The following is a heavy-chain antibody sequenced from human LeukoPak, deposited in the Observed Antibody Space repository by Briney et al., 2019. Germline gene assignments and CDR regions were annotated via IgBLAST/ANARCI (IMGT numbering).Heavy chain of an antibody. V-gene: IGHV4-39*01. D-gene: IGHD3-10*01. CDR2: IYYSGST. CDR3: ARHVGFGGYYNWFDP. CDR1: GGSISSYY. J-gene: IGHJ5*02. Sequence: SETLSLTCTVSGGSISSYYWGWIRQPPGKGLEWIGSIYYSGSTYYNPSLKSRVTISVDTSKNQFSLKLSSVTAADTAVYYCARHVGFGGYYNWFDPWGQGTLVTVSS.